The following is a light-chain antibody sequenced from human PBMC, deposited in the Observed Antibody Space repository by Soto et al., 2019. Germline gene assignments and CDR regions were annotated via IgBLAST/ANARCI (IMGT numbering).Light chain of an antibody. CDR3: QQYGSSPSYT. CDR1: QSVSSSY. V-gene: IGKV3-20*01. J-gene: IGKJ2*01. CDR2: GAS. Sequence: EIVLTQSPGTLSLSPGERATLSCRASQSVSSSYLAWYQQKPGQAPRLLIYGASIRATGSPDRFSGSVSGTDFTLTISRLEPQDFAVYYCQQYGSSPSYTFGQGTKLEIK.